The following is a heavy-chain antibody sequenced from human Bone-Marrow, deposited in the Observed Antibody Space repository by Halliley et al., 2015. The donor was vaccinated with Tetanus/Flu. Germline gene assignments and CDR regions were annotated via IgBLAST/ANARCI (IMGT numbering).Heavy chain of an antibody. V-gene: IGHV4-59*01. CDR3: ARVSTSAYYFDF. Sequence: LRLSCTVSGGPISGYQWSWLRQPPGKGLEWIADMYYSGTSNYNPSLRNRVTMSFDTSKRQFSLRPESVTAADTAVYYCARVSTSAYYFDFWGRGTLVVVSS. CDR2: MYYSGTS. J-gene: IGHJ4*02. D-gene: IGHD2-2*01. CDR1: GGPISGYQ.